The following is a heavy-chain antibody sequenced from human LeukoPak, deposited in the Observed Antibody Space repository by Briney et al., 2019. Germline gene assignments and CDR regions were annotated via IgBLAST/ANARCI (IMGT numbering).Heavy chain of an antibody. D-gene: IGHD2-15*01. CDR1: GFIVSANY. CDR2: FYSGGAT. V-gene: IGHV3-53*01. CDR3: ARGRGLDV. Sequence: TGGSLRLSCAASGFIVSANYMSWVRQTPGKGLEWVSIFYSGGATFYDDSVKGRFTISRDNSKNMLYLQMNSLRAEDTAVYYCARGRGLDVWGQGTTVTVSS. J-gene: IGHJ6*02.